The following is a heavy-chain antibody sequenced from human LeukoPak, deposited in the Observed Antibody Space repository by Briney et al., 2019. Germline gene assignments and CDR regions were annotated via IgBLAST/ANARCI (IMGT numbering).Heavy chain of an antibody. J-gene: IGHJ4*02. CDR2: ISYDGSNE. D-gene: IGHD3-22*01. Sequence: PGGSLRLSCAASGFTFSSYAMHWVRQAPGKGLEWVAIISYDGSNEYYADSVKGRFTISRDSSKNTLYLQMNSLRAEDTAVYYCARESGYYFDYWGQGTLVTVSS. CDR1: GFTFSSYA. V-gene: IGHV3-30*14. CDR3: ARESGYYFDY.